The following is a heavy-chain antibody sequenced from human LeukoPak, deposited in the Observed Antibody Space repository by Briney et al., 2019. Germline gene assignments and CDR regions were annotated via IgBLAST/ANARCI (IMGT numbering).Heavy chain of an antibody. V-gene: IGHV3-48*03. Sequence: GGSLRLSCAASGFTFSSYEMNWVRQAPGKGLEWVACISSSGRTIYYADSVKGRFTISRDNAKNSLYLQMNSLRAEDTAVYNCARGGSYYSFDYWGQGTLVTVSS. CDR1: GFTFSSYE. D-gene: IGHD1-26*01. CDR3: ARGGSYYSFDY. J-gene: IGHJ4*02. CDR2: ISSSGRTI.